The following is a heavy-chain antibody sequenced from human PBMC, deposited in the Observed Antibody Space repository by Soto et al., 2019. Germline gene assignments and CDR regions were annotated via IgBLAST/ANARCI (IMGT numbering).Heavy chain of an antibody. CDR1: GFIFDDYA. Sequence: GGSLRLSCAVSGFIFDDYAMHWVRQAPGKGLEWVSGISWNSGSIGYADSVKGRLTISRDNAKNSLYLQMNSLRAEDTALYYCAKGGDYDSSGYYYFRGQGT. D-gene: IGHD3-22*01. CDR2: ISWNSGSI. CDR3: AKGGDYDSSGYYYF. J-gene: IGHJ4*02. V-gene: IGHV3-9*01.